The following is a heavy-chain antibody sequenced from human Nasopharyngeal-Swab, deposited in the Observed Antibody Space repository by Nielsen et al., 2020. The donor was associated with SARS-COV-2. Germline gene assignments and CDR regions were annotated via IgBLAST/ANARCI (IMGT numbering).Heavy chain of an antibody. J-gene: IGHJ4*02. CDR2: INAATGKT. D-gene: IGHD6-19*01. CDR3: ARETPVAGTGHLWDY. V-gene: IGHV1-3*01. Sequence: WVRQAPGQRPEWMGWINAATGKTKYSQKFQDRVTITRDTSANTAYVELSSLKSEDTAVYYCARETPVAGTGHLWDYWGQGTLVTVSS.